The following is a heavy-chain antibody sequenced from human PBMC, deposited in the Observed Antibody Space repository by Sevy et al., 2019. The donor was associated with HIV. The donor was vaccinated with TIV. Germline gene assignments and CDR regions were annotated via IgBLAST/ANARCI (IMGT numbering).Heavy chain of an antibody. CDR3: ARVNSRGLGVTNLYYYYYDFDV. Sequence: SETLSLTCAVYGGSFSAFSWSWVRQPPGKGLEWIGETNYGGSIHYNPSLESRVTISIDTSKKQFSLNLTSVTAADTAVYFSARVNSRGLGVTNLYYYYYDFDVWGKGTTVTVSS. J-gene: IGHJ6*03. CDR1: GGSFSAFS. V-gene: IGHV4-34*01. D-gene: IGHD4-17*01. CDR2: TNYGGSI.